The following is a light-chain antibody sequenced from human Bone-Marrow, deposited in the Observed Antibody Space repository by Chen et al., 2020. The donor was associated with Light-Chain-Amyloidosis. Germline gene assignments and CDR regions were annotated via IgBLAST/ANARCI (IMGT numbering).Light chain of an antibody. J-gene: IGLJ2*01. Sequence: QSVLTQPPSASGTPGQRVTISCSGTSSNIGSNYIYWYQQFPGTAPKLLIYRNNQRPSGVTDRCSGSKSGTSASLAISGLRPEDEADYYCSAWDDSLSAVVFGGGTKLTVL. CDR1: SSNIGSNY. CDR2: RNN. V-gene: IGLV1-47*01. CDR3: SAWDDSLSAVV.